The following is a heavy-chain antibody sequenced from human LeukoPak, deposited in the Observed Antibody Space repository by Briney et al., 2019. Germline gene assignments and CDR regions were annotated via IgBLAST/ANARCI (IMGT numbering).Heavy chain of an antibody. CDR3: ARTPYSSGWYDY. D-gene: IGHD6-19*01. J-gene: IGHJ4*02. V-gene: IGHV2-70*01. CDR1: GFSLSTTGMC. Sequence: SRPALVKPTQTLTLTCTFSGFSLSTTGMCVSWIRQPPGKALKWLALIDWDDDKYYSTSLKTRLTISKDTSKNQVVLTMTNMDPVDTATYYCARTPYSSGWYDYWGQGTLVTVSS. CDR2: IDWDDDK.